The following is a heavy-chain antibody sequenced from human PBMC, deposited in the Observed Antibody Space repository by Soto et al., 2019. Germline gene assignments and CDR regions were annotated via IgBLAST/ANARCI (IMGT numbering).Heavy chain of an antibody. Sequence: ASVKVSCKASGYTFTSYAMHWVRQAPGQRLEWMGWINAGNGNTKYSQKFQGRVTITRDTSASTAYMELSSLRSEDTAVYYCARAGGWYVDWFDPWGQGTLVTVSS. CDR1: GYTFTSYA. D-gene: IGHD6-19*01. V-gene: IGHV1-3*01. CDR2: INAGNGNT. J-gene: IGHJ5*02. CDR3: ARAGGWYVDWFDP.